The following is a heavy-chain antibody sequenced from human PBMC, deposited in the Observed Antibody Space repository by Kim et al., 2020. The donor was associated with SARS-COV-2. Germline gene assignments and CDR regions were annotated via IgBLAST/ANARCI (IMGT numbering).Heavy chain of an antibody. V-gene: IGHV3-53*01. Sequence: GGSLRLSCAASGFTVSSNYMSWVRQAPGKGLEWVSVIYIGGSTYYADSVKGRFTISRDNSKNTMYLQMNSLRAEDTAVYYCARGFIFGPDYYYYGMAVWGRGTTVTVSS. CDR2: IYIGGST. CDR1: GFTVSSNY. D-gene: IGHD3-16*01. J-gene: IGHJ6*02. CDR3: ARGFIFGPDYYYYGMAV.